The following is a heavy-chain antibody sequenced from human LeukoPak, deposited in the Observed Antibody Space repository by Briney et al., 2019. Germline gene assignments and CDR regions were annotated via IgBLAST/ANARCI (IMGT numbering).Heavy chain of an antibody. J-gene: IGHJ4*02. V-gene: IGHV5-51*01. Sequence: GESLKISCKVSGYSFTNYWIGWVRQMPGKGLEWMGIIYPDDSDTKYSPSFQGQVTISADKSISTAYLQWSSLKASDTAMYYCARSGRLVYCSGGSCFRWDYWGQGTLVTVSS. D-gene: IGHD2-15*01. CDR1: GYSFTNYW. CDR3: ARSGRLVYCSGGSCFRWDY. CDR2: IYPDDSDT.